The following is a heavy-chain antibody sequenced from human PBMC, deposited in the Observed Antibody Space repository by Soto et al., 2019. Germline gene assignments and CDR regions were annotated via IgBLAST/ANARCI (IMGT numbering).Heavy chain of an antibody. D-gene: IGHD3-16*02. CDR1: GFTFSIYA. CDR2: ISGSGDSK. Sequence: EVQLLESGGGLVQHGGSLRLSCAASGFTFSIYALSWVRQGPGKGLEWVSGISGSGDSKHYSDSLMGRFTISRDNSENTLYLQMNSLRAEDTAVYYCARIPYDHVWGTDRYSPNFDYWGQGTQVTVSS. V-gene: IGHV3-23*01. J-gene: IGHJ4*02. CDR3: ARIPYDHVWGTDRYSPNFDY.